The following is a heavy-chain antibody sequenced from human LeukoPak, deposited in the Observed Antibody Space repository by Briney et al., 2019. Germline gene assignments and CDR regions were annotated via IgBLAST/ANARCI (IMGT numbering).Heavy chain of an antibody. D-gene: IGHD4-17*01. Sequence: GGSLRLSCAASGFTFSSYSMNWVRQAPGKGVEWVSSISSSSSYIYYADSVKGRFTISRDNAKNSLYLQMNSLRAEDTAVYYCARAKSYGDLYYFDYWGQGTLVTVSS. CDR1: GFTFSSYS. CDR3: ARAKSYGDLYYFDY. V-gene: IGHV3-21*01. CDR2: ISSSSSYI. J-gene: IGHJ4*02.